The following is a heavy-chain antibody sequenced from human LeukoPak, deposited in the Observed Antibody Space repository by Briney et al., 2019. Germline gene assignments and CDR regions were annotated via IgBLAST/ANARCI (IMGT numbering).Heavy chain of an antibody. CDR3: ARGRYYFDY. CDR2: IDWDDDT. J-gene: IGHJ4*02. Sequence: SCPTLVNPTQTLTLTCTFSGFSLTTLEVSVNWIRQPPGKALEWLARIDWDDDTYYTTSLKSRLTISKDTSKNQVVLTMTNMDPVDTATYYCARGRYYFDYWGQGALVSVSS. CDR1: GFSLTTLEVS. V-gene: IGHV2-70*11.